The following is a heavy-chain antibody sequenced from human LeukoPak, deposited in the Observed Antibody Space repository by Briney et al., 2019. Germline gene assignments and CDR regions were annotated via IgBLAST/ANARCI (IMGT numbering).Heavy chain of an antibody. CDR3: ARDSRGRIDP. J-gene: IGHJ5*02. CDR1: GGSISSGSYY. Sequence: SETLSLTCTVSGGSISSGSYYWSWIRQPAGKGLEWIGRIYTSGSTNYNPSLKSRVTISVDTSKNQVSLKLSSVSAADTAVYYCARDSRGRIDPWGQGTLVTVSS. CDR2: IYTSGST. V-gene: IGHV4-61*02. D-gene: IGHD3-22*01.